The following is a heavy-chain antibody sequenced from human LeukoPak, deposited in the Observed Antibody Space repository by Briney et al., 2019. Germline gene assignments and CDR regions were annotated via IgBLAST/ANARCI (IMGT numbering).Heavy chain of an antibody. CDR1: GFTFNTYG. CDR2: IWYDGSNK. V-gene: IGHV3-33*08. D-gene: IGHD1-1*01. CDR3: ARVVGSEGNWYVDY. Sequence: GGSLRLSCAASGFTFNTYGMHWVRQAPGKGLEWVAIIWYDGSNKYYADSVKGRFTISRDNSRNTLYLQMNSLRVEDTAVYYCARVVGSEGNWYVDYWGQGTLVTVSS. J-gene: IGHJ4*02.